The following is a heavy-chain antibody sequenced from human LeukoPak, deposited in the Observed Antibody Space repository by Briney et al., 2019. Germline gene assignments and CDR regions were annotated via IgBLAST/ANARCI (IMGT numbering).Heavy chain of an antibody. J-gene: IGHJ1*01. CDR2: ISSSGSPV. Sequence: GGSLRLSCAASGFTFSNYSMNWVRQAPGKGLEWVSYISSSGSPVYYADSVKGRFTISRDNAKNSLYLQMNSLRAEDTAVYYCARGPASIAAAGIAEYFQHWGQGTLVTVST. CDR1: GFTFSNYS. V-gene: IGHV3-48*04. CDR3: ARGPASIAAAGIAEYFQH. D-gene: IGHD6-13*01.